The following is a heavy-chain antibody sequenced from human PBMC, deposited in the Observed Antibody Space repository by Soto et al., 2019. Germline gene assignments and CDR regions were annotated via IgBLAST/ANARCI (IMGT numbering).Heavy chain of an antibody. CDR1: GFTFDDYA. J-gene: IGHJ6*02. V-gene: IGHV3-9*01. Sequence: PGGSLRLSCAASGFTFDDYAMHWFRQAPGKGLEWVSGISWNSGSIGYADSVKGRFTISRDNAKNSLYLQMNSLRAEDTALYYCAKEFGYSSSTYGMDVWGQGTTVTVSS. D-gene: IGHD6-13*01. CDR2: ISWNSGSI. CDR3: AKEFGYSSSTYGMDV.